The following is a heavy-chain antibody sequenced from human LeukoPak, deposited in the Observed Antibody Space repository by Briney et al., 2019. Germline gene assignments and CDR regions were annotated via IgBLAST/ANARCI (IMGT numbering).Heavy chain of an antibody. CDR3: ARESPSYYDSSGYYIY. CDR2: ISSSGSTI. J-gene: IGHJ4*02. CDR1: GFTFSDYY. D-gene: IGHD3-22*01. Sequence: GGSLRLSCAASGFTFSDYYMSWIRQAPGKGLEWVSYISSSGSTIYYADSVKGRFTISRDNAKNSLYLQINSLRAEDTAVYYCARESPSYYDSSGYYIYWGQGTLVTVSS. V-gene: IGHV3-11*04.